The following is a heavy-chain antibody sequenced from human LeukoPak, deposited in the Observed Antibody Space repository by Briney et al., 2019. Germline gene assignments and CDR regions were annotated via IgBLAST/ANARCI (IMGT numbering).Heavy chain of an antibody. D-gene: IGHD3-9*01. CDR2: INYSGST. Sequence: SEPLSLTCTVSGGSISSYYWSWVRQPPGKGLEWIGYINYSGSTDYNPSLKSRVTMSVDTSKNQFSLKLSSVTAADTAVYFCARRTSYDTLTGYIYWYFDLWGRGTLVTVSS. V-gene: IGHV4-59*01. CDR1: GGSISSYY. CDR3: ARRTSYDTLTGYIYWYFDL. J-gene: IGHJ2*01.